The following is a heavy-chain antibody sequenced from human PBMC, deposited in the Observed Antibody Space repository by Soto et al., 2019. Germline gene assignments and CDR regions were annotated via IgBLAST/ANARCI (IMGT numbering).Heavy chain of an antibody. V-gene: IGHV3-74*01. CDR3: ARGPKRYFDS. J-gene: IGHJ4*02. Sequence: GGSLRLSCAASGSTFSSYWMHWVRQAPGKGLVWVSRINRDGSSITYADSVKGRFTISRDNAKNTLYLLMNSLRAEDTAVYYCARGPKRYFDSWGQGTLVTVPQ. CDR2: INRDGSSI. CDR1: GSTFSSYW.